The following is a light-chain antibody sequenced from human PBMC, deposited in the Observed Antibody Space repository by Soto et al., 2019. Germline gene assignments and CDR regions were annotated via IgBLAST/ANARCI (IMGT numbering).Light chain of an antibody. CDR3: QQFSSYPLT. CDR2: DAS. Sequence: EIVLTQSPGTLSLSPGERATLSCSASHSVSSSYLAWYQQKPGQAPRLLIYDASSRATGIPDRFSGSGSGTDFTLTISRLEPEDFAVYYCQQFSSYPLTFGGGTKVDIK. CDR1: HSVSSSY. V-gene: IGKV3-20*01. J-gene: IGKJ4*01.